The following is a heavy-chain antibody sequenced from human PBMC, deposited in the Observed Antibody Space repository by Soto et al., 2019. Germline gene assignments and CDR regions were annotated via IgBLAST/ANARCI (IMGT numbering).Heavy chain of an antibody. J-gene: IGHJ4*02. CDR2: IYSGGST. Sequence: PGGSLRLSCAASGFTVSSSYMSWVRQAPGQGLEWVLVIYSGGSTYYADSVKGRFTISRDNSKNTLYLQMNSLRAEDTAVYYCARAPGSSGYSDYFDYWGQGTLVTVS. CDR3: ARAPGSSGYSDYFDY. CDR1: GFTVSSSY. D-gene: IGHD3-22*01. V-gene: IGHV3-53*01.